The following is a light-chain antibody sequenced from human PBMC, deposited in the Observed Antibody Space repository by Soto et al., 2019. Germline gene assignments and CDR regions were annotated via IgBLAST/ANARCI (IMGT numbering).Light chain of an antibody. Sequence: DIQMTQSPSSLSKYVGDRVTITCRASQGISKYLAWYQQEPGKAPKLLIYGASTLQSGVPSRFSGSGSGTDFTLTINSLQPEDIGTYYCQQYNSAPWTFGQGTKVEIK. CDR2: GAS. CDR3: QQYNSAPWT. CDR1: QGISKY. J-gene: IGKJ1*01. V-gene: IGKV1-27*01.